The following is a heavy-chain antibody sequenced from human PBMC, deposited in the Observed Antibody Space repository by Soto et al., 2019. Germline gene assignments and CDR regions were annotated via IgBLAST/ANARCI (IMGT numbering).Heavy chain of an antibody. CDR2: IKQDGSEK. V-gene: IGHV3-7*03. D-gene: IGHD6-13*01. J-gene: IGHJ4*02. CDR1: GFTFSSYW. Sequence: EVQLVESGGGLVQPGGSLRLSCAASGFTFSSYWMSWVRQAPGKGLEWVANIKQDGSEKYYVDSVKGRFTISRDNAKNSLYLQMNSLRAEDTAVYYCARVRAQYSNSCLDYWGQGTLVTVSS. CDR3: ARVRAQYSNSCLDY.